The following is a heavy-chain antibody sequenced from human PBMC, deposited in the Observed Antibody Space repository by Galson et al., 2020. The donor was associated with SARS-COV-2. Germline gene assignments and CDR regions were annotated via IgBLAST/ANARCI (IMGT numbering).Heavy chain of an antibody. CDR1: AFTFSSYT. V-gene: IGHV3-48*02. CDR3: ARDWTEYFIE. D-gene: IGHD3-9*01. Sequence: GESLQISCVASAFTFSSYTMNWVRQAPGKGLEWVAYIPSSGGTIHYADFVKGRFTISRDNAKKSLYLQMNSLRDEDTAVYYCARDWTEYFIEWGQGTPVIVSS. J-gene: IGHJ1*01. CDR2: IPSSGGTI.